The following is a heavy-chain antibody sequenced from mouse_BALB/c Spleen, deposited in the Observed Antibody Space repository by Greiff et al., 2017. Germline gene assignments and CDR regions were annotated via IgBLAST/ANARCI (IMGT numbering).Heavy chain of an antibody. V-gene: IGHV1S126*01. D-gene: IGHD3-2*01. CDR1: GYSFTSYW. J-gene: IGHJ2*01. CDR3: ARDSSGYGDY. Sequence: VQLQESGPQLVRPGASVKISCKASGYSFTSYWMHWVKQRPGQGLEWIGMIDPSDSETRLNQKFKDKATLTVDKSSSTAYMQLSSPTSEDSAVYYCARDSSGYGDYGGQGTTLTVSS. CDR2: IDPSDSET.